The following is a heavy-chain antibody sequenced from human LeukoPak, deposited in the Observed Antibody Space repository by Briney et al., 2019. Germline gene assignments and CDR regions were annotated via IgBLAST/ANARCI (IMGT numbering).Heavy chain of an antibody. CDR1: GFTFSSYW. J-gene: IGHJ6*03. CDR3: ARDSKGYGYGYRGGYYDYYYMDV. D-gene: IGHD5-18*01. Sequence: PGGSLRLSCAASGFTFSSYWMTWVRQAPGKGLEWVANIKQDGSEKYYVDSVKGRFTISRDNAKNSLYLQMNSLRAEDTAVYYCARDSKGYGYGYRGGYYDYYYMDVWGKGTTVTVSS. CDR2: IKQDGSEK. V-gene: IGHV3-7*01.